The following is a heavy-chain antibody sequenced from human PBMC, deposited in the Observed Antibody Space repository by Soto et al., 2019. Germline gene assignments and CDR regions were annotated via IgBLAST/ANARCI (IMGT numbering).Heavy chain of an antibody. CDR1: GFTFSSYE. D-gene: IGHD1-26*01. V-gene: IGHV3-48*03. CDR2: ITGSGNTI. CDR3: ARGGRYFDY. Sequence: EVQLVESGGGLVQPGGSLRLSCAASGFTFSSYEMNWVRQAPGKGLEWVSYITGSGNTIYYADSVKGRFTISRDNAKNSMYLKMNSLRAEDTAVYYCARGGRYFDYWGQGTLVTVSS. J-gene: IGHJ4*02.